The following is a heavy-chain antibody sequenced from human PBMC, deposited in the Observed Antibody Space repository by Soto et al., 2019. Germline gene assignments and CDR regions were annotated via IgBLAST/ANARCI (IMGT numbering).Heavy chain of an antibody. CDR3: AHRPSYCSGGSCYSGFDY. D-gene: IGHD2-15*01. J-gene: IGHJ4*02. Sequence: QITLKESGPTLVKPTQTLTLTCTFSGFSLSTSGVGVGWIRQPPGKALEWLALIYWDDDKRYSPSLKSRLTINKTTSKNQVVLTMTNTDPVDTATYYCAHRPSYCSGGSCYSGFDYWGQGTLVTVSS. V-gene: IGHV2-5*02. CDR1: GFSLSTSGVG. CDR2: IYWDDDK.